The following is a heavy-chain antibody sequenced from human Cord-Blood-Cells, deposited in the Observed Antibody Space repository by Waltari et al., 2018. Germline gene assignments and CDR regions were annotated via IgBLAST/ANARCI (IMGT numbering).Heavy chain of an antibody. V-gene: IGHV1-8*03. CDR1: GYTFTSYD. J-gene: IGHJ3*02. D-gene: IGHD3-9*01. Sequence: QVQLVQSGAEVKKPGASVKVSCKASGYTFTSYDINWVRQATGQGLEWMGWMNPNSGNTGYAQKFQGRVTITRNTSISTAYMELSSLRSEDTAVYYCARSGYDILTGYYDAFDIWGQGTMVTVSS. CDR2: MNPNSGNT. CDR3: ARSGYDILTGYYDAFDI.